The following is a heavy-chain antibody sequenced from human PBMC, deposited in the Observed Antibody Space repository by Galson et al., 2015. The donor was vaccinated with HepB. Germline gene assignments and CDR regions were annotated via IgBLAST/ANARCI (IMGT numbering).Heavy chain of an antibody. CDR3: ARGRATKARRFDY. D-gene: IGHD1-1*01. CDR2: IYYSGST. Sequence: TLSLTCTVSGGSISSGGYYWSWIRQHPGKGLEWIGYIYYSGSTYYNPSLKSRVTISVDTSKNQFSLKLSSVTAADTAVYYCARGRATKARRFDYWGQGTLVTVSS. CDR1: GGSISSGGYY. V-gene: IGHV4-31*03. J-gene: IGHJ4*02.